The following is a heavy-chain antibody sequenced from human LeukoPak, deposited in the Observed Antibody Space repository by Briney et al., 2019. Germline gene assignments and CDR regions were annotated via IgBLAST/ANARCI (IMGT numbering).Heavy chain of an antibody. J-gene: IGHJ6*03. CDR2: LYSSGTT. D-gene: IGHD6-13*01. CDR3: ARVGYSSSYSAYMDV. V-gene: IGHV3-53*01. Sequence: PGGSLRLFCAASGFSVSIKYMNWVRQAPGKGLEWVSILYSSGTTYYANSVKGRFTISRDNSENKLFLQMNSLRAEDTAVYYCARVGYSSSYSAYMDVWGKGTTVTISS. CDR1: GFSVSIKY.